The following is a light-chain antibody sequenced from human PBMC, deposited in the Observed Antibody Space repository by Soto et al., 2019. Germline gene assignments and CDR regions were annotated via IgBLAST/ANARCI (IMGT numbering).Light chain of an antibody. Sequence: EFVLTQSPGALSLSPGERATLSCRASRNVGSKLAWYMQKPGQSPRLLIYGASSRATGIPDRFSGSGSGTDFTLTISRLEPEDFAVYYCQKYGSSPPITFGQGTRLEIK. V-gene: IGKV3-20*01. CDR2: GAS. CDR3: QKYGSSPPIT. CDR1: RNVGSK. J-gene: IGKJ5*01.